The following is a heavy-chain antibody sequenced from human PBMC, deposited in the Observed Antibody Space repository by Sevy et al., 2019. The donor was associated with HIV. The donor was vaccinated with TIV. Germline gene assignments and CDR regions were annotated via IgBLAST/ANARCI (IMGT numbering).Heavy chain of an antibody. V-gene: IGHV4-59*01. J-gene: IGHJ6*02. CDR3: ARGSQYYYYAMDV. Sequence: ETLSLTCTVSGDSISSSYWSWIRQPPGKGLEWIGYIYYSGITNYNPSLKSRVTISRDMSKNQFSLKMGSVTAADTAVYYCARGSQYYYYAMDVWGQGTTVTVSS. CDR2: IYYSGIT. CDR1: GDSISSSY.